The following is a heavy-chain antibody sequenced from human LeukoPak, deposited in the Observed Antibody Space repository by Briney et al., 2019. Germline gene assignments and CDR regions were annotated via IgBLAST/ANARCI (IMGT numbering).Heavy chain of an antibody. V-gene: IGHV1-18*01. Sequence: ASVKVSCNASGYTFTSYGISWVRQAPGQGLEWMGWISAYNGNTNYAQKLQGRVTMTTDTSTSTAYMELRSLRSDDTAVYYCARDRRVVPAASFDYWGQGTLVTVSS. D-gene: IGHD2-2*01. CDR3: ARDRRVVPAASFDY. J-gene: IGHJ4*02. CDR1: GYTFTSYG. CDR2: ISAYNGNT.